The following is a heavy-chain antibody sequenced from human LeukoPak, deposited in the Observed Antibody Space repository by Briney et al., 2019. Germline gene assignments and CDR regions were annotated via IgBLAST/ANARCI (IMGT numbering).Heavy chain of an antibody. CDR3: AKDPVRSYSNVGYVDY. CDR2: ISYDGSNK. CDR1: GFTFSGYA. Sequence: GRSLRLSCAASGFTFSGYAMHWVRQAPGKGLEWVAVISYDGSNKYYADSVKGRFTISRDNSKNTLYLQMNSLRAEDTAVYYCAKDPVRSYSNVGYVDYWGQGTLVTVSS. D-gene: IGHD4-11*01. V-gene: IGHV3-30-3*01. J-gene: IGHJ4*02.